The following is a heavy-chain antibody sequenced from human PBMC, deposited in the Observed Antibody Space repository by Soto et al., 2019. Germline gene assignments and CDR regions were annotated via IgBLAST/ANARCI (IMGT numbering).Heavy chain of an antibody. CDR2: VYYDGGS. J-gene: IGHJ6*02. D-gene: IGHD3-10*01. CDR3: VRQGIGNLHGLVDV. V-gene: IGHV4-59*08. Sequence: QVQLQESGPGLVKPSETLSLTCTVSGGSIDGRNCAWIRQPPGKGLEWLGYVYYDGGSSYNPSVKSRLNLTMDTSKSQFSLQLRSVPAADPAVYYCVRQGIGNLHGLVDVWGRGTTVTVSS. CDR1: GGSIDGRN.